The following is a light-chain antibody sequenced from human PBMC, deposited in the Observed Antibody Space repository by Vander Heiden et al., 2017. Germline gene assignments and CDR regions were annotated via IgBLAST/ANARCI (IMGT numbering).Light chain of an antibody. CDR1: QSLLHSDGKTY. CDR2: AVS. CDR3: KQSIQLPRT. Sequence: EIEMSQTTRSLAVTPGQPASISCKSSQSLLHSDGKTYLYWYLQKPGQPPQLLIYAVSNRGSGVPDRFSGSGSGTDFTLKISRVEAEDVGVYYCKQSIQLPRTFGQGTKVEIK. J-gene: IGKJ1*01. V-gene: IGKV2D-29*01.